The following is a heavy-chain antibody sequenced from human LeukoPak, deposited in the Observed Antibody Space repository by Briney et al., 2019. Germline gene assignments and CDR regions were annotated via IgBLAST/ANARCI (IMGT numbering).Heavy chain of an antibody. CDR3: ARDPQYQLLSDNWFDP. D-gene: IGHD2-2*01. CDR2: IYYSGST. J-gene: IGHJ5*02. V-gene: IGHV4-59*01. CDR1: GGSISSYY. Sequence: SETLSLTCTVSGGSISSYYWSWIRQPPGKGLEWIGYIYYSGSTNYNPSLKSRVTISVDTSKNQFSLKLSSVTAADTAVYYCARDPQYQLLSDNWFDPWGQGTLVTVSS.